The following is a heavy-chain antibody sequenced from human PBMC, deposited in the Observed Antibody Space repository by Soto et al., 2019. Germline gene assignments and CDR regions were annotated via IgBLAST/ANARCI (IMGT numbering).Heavy chain of an antibody. CDR2: IYYSGST. D-gene: IGHD3-10*01. CDR3: ARALEMVRGVMTERPFDY. Sequence: QVQLQESGPGLVKPSQPLSLTCTVSGGSISSGDYYWSWIRQPPGKGLEWIAYIYYSGSTYYNPSLKSRVTISVDTAKNQFSLKLNSVTAADTAVYYCARALEMVRGVMTERPFDYWGQGTLVTGSS. CDR1: GGSISSGDYY. V-gene: IGHV4-30-4*01. J-gene: IGHJ4*02.